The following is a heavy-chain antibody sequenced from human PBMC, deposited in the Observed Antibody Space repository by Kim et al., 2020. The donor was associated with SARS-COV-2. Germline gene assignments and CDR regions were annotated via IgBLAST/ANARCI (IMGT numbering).Heavy chain of an antibody. Sequence: ADSVKGQFTISRESSKNMVYLQMKRLRAEDTAVYYCAKVSDSSGYYPFDYWGQGTQVTVSS. D-gene: IGHD3-22*01. CDR3: AKVSDSSGYYPFDY. V-gene: IGHV3-23*01. J-gene: IGHJ4*02.